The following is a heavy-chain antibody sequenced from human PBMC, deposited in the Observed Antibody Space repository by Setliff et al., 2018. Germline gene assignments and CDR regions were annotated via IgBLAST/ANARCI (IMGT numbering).Heavy chain of an antibody. CDR2: MYYSGST. V-gene: IGHV4-59*01. CDR1: GGSISSYY. CDR3: ARDSPQYNWFDP. Sequence: SETLSLTCTVSGGSISSYYWSWIRQPPGKGLEWIGYMYYSGSTNYNPSLKSRVTISVDTSKNQFSLKLSSVTAADTAVYYCARDSPQYNWFDPWGQGTLVTVSS. J-gene: IGHJ5*02.